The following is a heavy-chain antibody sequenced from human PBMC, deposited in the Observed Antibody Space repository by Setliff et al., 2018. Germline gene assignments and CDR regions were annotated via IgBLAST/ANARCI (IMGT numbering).Heavy chain of an antibody. CDR2: INPSGGST. Sequence: GGSVQVSCKASGYTFTSYYMHWVRQAPGQGLEWMGIINPSGGSTSYAQKFQGRVTMTRDTSTSTVYMELSSLRSEDTAVYYCARDRAIVVVTATGTLNYWGQGTLVTVSS. CDR1: GYTFTSYY. V-gene: IGHV1-46*01. CDR3: ARDRAIVVVTATGTLNY. J-gene: IGHJ4*02. D-gene: IGHD2-21*02.